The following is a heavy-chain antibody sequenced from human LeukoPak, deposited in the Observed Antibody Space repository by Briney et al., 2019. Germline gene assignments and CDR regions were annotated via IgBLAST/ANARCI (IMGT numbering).Heavy chain of an antibody. CDR1: GGTFSSYA. Sequence: SVKVSCKASGGTFSSYAISWVRQAPGRGLEWMGGIIPIFGTANYAQKFQGRVTITTDESTSTAYMELSSPRSEDTAVYYCARDRGYSNYGTYYYYMDVWGKGTTVTVSS. V-gene: IGHV1-69*05. J-gene: IGHJ6*03. D-gene: IGHD4-11*01. CDR3: ARDRGYSNYGTYYYYMDV. CDR2: IIPIFGTA.